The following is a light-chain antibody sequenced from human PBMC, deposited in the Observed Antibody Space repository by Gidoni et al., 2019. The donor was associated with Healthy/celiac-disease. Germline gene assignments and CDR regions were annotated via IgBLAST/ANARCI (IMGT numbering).Light chain of an antibody. J-gene: IGKJ1*01. Sequence: DIVMTQSPLSLPVTPGEPASISCRSSQSLLHSVGYNYLVWYLQKPGQSPQLLIYLGSNRASGVPDRFSGSGSGTDFTLKISRVEAEDVGVYYCMQALQTPRTFXXXTKVEI. CDR3: MQALQTPRT. V-gene: IGKV2-28*01. CDR2: LGS. CDR1: QSLLHSVGYNY.